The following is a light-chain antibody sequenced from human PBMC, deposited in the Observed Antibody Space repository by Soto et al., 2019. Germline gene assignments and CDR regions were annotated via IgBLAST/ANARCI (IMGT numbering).Light chain of an antibody. CDR1: QGISNS. CDR3: QQSHSTPRT. V-gene: IGKV1-17*03. CDR2: GAS. J-gene: IGKJ1*01. Sequence: DIQMTQSPSAMSASLGDRVTITCRASQGISNSLAWFQQKPGRVPKRLIYGASTLQGGVPSRFSGTGSGTVFTLTVSSLQPEDFATYYCQQSHSTPRTFGQGTRVDIK.